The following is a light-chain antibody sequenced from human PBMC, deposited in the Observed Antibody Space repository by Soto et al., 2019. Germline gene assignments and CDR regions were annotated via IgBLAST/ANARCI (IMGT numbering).Light chain of an antibody. V-gene: IGLV2-14*01. CDR3: SSYTDSTNYV. Sequence: QSPLTQPASVSGSPGQSITISCTGTSSDVGTRNFVSWYQQHPGKAPKLMIYQVTNRPSGVSNRFSGSKSGNTASLTISGLQAEDEADYYCSSYTDSTNYVFGTGTKVTVL. J-gene: IGLJ1*01. CDR2: QVT. CDR1: SSDVGTRNF.